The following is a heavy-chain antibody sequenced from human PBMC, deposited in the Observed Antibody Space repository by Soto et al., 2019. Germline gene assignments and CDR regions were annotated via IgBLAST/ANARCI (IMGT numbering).Heavy chain of an antibody. CDR1: GYSFITYW. J-gene: IGHJ6*02. CDR3: ARLGQGGYVQGMDV. CDR2: IDPADSET. Sequence: AESVTTSCKVSGYSFITYWIGWVLQKPGKGLEWMGIIDPADSETKYSPSLQGQVTISADKSINTAYLQWSSLKASDTAKYYCARLGQGGYVQGMDVWGQGTTVTVSS. V-gene: IGHV5-51*01. D-gene: IGHD5-12*01.